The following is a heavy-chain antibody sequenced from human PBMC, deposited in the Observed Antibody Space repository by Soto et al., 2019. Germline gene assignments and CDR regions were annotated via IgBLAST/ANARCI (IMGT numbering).Heavy chain of an antibody. Sequence: GGSLRLSCAASGFTFSSYGMHWVRQAPGKGLEWVAVIWYDGSNKYYADSVKGRFTISRDNSKNTLYLQMNSLRAEDTAVYYCAREIPDFQVWVYGMDVWGQGTTVTVSS. J-gene: IGHJ6*02. CDR2: IWYDGSNK. D-gene: IGHD3-3*01. CDR3: AREIPDFQVWVYGMDV. V-gene: IGHV3-33*01. CDR1: GFTFSSYG.